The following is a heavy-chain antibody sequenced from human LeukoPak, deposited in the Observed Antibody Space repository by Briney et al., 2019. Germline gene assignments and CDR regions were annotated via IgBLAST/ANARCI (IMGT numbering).Heavy chain of an antibody. Sequence: SETLSLTCTVSGGSLSSYYWSWIRQPPGKGLEWIGYIYYSGSTNYNPSLKSRVTISVDTSKNQFSLKLSSVTAADTAVYYCATVVVTANLLDAFDIWGQGTMVTVSS. D-gene: IGHD2-21*02. CDR1: GGSLSSYY. CDR3: ATVVVTANLLDAFDI. J-gene: IGHJ3*02. V-gene: IGHV4-59*08. CDR2: IYYSGST.